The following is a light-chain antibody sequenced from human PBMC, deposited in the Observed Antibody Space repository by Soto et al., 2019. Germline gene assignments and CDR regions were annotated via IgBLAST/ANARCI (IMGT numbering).Light chain of an antibody. CDR2: GAS. V-gene: IGKV3-20*01. CDR3: QQYANTPRT. CDR1: QSISSNY. Sequence: EIVLTQSPGTLSLSPGEGATLSCRASQSISSNYLAWYHQQPGQAPRLLIYGASCRAAGIPDRFSGSGSGTDFTLTISRLEPEDVAVYYCQQYANTPRTFGRGTKLEIK. J-gene: IGKJ2*01.